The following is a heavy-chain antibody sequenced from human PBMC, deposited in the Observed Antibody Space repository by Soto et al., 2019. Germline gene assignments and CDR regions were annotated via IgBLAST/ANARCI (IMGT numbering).Heavy chain of an antibody. CDR1: GFTFSSYA. CDR3: ARGLGSYDGSAFYYPKGDFDY. V-gene: IGHV3-23*01. D-gene: IGHD3-22*01. CDR2: ISGSGGNT. J-gene: IGHJ4*02. Sequence: EVQLLESGGGLVQPGGSLRLSCAASGFTFSSYAMSWVRQAPGKGLEWVSAISGSGGNTYYADSVKGRFTISRDNSRNTLYLQMNRLRAEDTALYYCARGLGSYDGSAFYYPKGDFDYWGQGTLVTVSS.